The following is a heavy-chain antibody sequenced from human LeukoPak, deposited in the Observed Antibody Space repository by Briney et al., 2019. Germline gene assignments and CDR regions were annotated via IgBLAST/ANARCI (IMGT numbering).Heavy chain of an antibody. Sequence: ASVKVSFKASGYSFTNYDINWVRQAPGQGLEWVGWMNPNSGNTGLAQKLHGRVNMTRNTSIITAHMELSSLTSEDTAGYYCARVYCSVVVAATRGCYFDSWGQGTLVTVSS. CDR1: GYSFTNYD. CDR3: ARVYCSVVVAATRGCYFDS. CDR2: MNPNSGNT. J-gene: IGHJ4*02. D-gene: IGHD2-15*01. V-gene: IGHV1-8*01.